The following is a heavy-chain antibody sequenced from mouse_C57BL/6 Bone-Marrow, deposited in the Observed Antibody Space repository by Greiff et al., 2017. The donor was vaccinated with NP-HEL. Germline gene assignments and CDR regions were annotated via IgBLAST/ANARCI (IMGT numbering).Heavy chain of an antibody. J-gene: IGHJ2*01. CDR3: FTTVVYFDY. CDR2: IYPGSGST. D-gene: IGHD1-1*01. CDR1: GYTFTSYW. V-gene: IGHV1-55*01. Sequence: QVHVKQPGAELVKPVASVKMSCKASGYTFTSYWITWVKQRPGQGLEWIGDIYPGSGSTNYNEKFKSKATLTVDTSSSTAYMQLSSLTSEDAAVYYCFTTVVYFDYWGQGTTLTVSS.